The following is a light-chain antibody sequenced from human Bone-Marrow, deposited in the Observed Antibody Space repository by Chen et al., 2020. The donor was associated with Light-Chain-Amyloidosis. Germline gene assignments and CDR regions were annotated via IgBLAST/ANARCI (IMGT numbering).Light chain of an antibody. J-gene: IGLJ2*01. CDR3: QSADSSGTYEVI. CDR2: RDT. V-gene: IGLV3-25*03. CDR1: DLPTKY. Sequence: SYELTQPSSVSVSQGKTARITGSVDDLPTKYAYWYQQKPGQAPVLVIHRDTERPSGISERFSGSSSGTTATLTISGVQAEDEADYHCQSADSSGTYEVIFGGGTKLTVL.